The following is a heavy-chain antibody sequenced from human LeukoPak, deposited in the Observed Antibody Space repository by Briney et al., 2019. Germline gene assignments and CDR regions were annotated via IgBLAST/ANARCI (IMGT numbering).Heavy chain of an antibody. J-gene: IGHJ4*02. V-gene: IGHV4-4*02. D-gene: IGHD3-10*01. CDR2: IYHSGST. CDR3: ARARGVGYYFDY. CDR1: GGSISSSNW. Sequence: PSETLSLTCAVSGGSISSSNWWSWVRQPPGEGLEWIGEIYHSGSTNYNPSLKSRVTISVDKSKNQFSLKLSSVTAADTAVYYCARARGVGYYFDYWGQGTLVTVSS.